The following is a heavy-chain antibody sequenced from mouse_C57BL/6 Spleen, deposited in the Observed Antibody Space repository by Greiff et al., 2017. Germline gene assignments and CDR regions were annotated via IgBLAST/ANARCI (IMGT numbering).Heavy chain of an antibody. D-gene: IGHD3-2*02. CDR2: INPNNGGT. CDR3: ASETAQAAMNY. CDR1: GYTFTDYN. J-gene: IGHJ4*01. V-gene: IGHV1-22*01. Sequence: DVQLVESGPELVKPGASVKMSCKASGYTFTDYNMHWVKQSHGKSLEWIGYINPNNGGTSYNQKFKGKATLTVNKSSSTAYMELRSLTSEDSAVYYCASETAQAAMNYWGQGTSVTVSS.